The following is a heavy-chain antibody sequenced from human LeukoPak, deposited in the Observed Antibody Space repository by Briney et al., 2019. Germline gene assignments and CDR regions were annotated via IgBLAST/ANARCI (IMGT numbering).Heavy chain of an antibody. CDR2: IRYDGSNK. Sequence: GGSLRLSCTASGFTFSSYGMHWVRQAPGKGLEWVAFIRYDGSNKYYADSVKGRFTISRDNSKNTLYLQMNSLRAEDTAVYYCAKDLAAAGPFDYWGQGTLVTVSS. J-gene: IGHJ4*02. V-gene: IGHV3-30*02. CDR1: GFTFSSYG. CDR3: AKDLAAAGPFDY. D-gene: IGHD6-13*01.